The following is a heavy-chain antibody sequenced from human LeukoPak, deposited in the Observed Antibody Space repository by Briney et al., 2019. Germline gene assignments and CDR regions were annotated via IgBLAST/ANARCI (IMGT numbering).Heavy chain of an antibody. CDR1: GGSFSGYY. CDR3: ATMAIIAAAVYFDY. Sequence: KPSETLSLTCAVYGGSFSGYYWSWIRQPPGKGLEWIGEINHSGSTNYNPSLKSRVTISVDTSKNQFSLKLSSVTAADPAVYYCATMAIIAAAVYFDYWGQGTLVTVSS. V-gene: IGHV4-34*01. D-gene: IGHD6-13*01. J-gene: IGHJ4*02. CDR2: INHSGST.